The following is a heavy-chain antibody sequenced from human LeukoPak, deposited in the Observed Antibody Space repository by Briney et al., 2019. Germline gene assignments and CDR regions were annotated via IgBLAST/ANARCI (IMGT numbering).Heavy chain of an antibody. CDR2: IIPIFGTA. D-gene: IGHD6-19*01. CDR3: ARGGAVAGTGYFDY. Sequence: SVTVSCKASVGTFSSYAISWVRPAPGQGLEWMGGIIPIFGTANYAQKFQGRVTITTDESTSTAYMELSSLRSEDTAVYYCARGGAVAGTGYFDYWGQGTLVTVSS. CDR1: VGTFSSYA. J-gene: IGHJ4*02. V-gene: IGHV1-69*05.